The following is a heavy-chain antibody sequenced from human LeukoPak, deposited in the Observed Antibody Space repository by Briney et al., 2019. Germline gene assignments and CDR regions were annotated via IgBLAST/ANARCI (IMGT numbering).Heavy chain of an antibody. D-gene: IGHD7-27*01. CDR3: ARGHWGLDS. Sequence: GGSLRLSCAASGFTFDDYTMHWVRQAPGKGLEWVSLISWDGGNTYYADSVKGRFTLSRDNARNSLYLQMNSLRAEDTAVYYCARGHWGLDSWGQGTLVSVSS. CDR1: GFTFDDYT. J-gene: IGHJ4*02. V-gene: IGHV3-43*01. CDR2: ISWDGGNT.